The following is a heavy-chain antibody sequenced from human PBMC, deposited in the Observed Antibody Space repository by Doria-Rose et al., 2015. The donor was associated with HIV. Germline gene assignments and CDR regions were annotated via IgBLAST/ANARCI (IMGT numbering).Heavy chain of an antibody. D-gene: IGHD1-1*01. CDR2: INHSGST. Sequence: QVQLVESGAGLVKPSETLSPTCAVFGGSFSGYYWSWIRQPPGKGLEWTGEINHSGSTNYKTSLKSRVTISLDTSKNLFSLKLSSVTAADTAVYYCARGLLRGGWNDVDYYYGMDVWGQGTTVTVSS. J-gene: IGHJ6*02. CDR3: ARGLLRGGWNDVDYYYGMDV. CDR1: GGSFSGYY. V-gene: IGHV4-34*01.